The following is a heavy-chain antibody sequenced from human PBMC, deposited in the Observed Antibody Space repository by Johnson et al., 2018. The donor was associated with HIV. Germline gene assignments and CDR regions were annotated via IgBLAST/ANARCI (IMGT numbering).Heavy chain of an antibody. V-gene: IGHV3-30*03. Sequence: QVQLVESGGGVVQPGRSLRLSCAASGFTFSSYGMHWVRQAPGKGLEWVAVISYDGTDIYYAASVKGRFTISRDNSKNTLFLQLGSLRVEDMAVYYCARVGDGNNKNAFDIWGQGTMVTVSS. D-gene: IGHD5-24*01. J-gene: IGHJ3*02. CDR1: GFTFSSYG. CDR2: ISYDGTDI. CDR3: ARVGDGNNKNAFDI.